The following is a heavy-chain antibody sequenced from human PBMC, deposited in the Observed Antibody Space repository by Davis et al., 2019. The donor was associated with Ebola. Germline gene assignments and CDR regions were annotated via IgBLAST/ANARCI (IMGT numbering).Heavy chain of an antibody. CDR3: ARAGNLEWLLLEGWFDP. D-gene: IGHD3-3*01. V-gene: IGHV1-2*06. CDR1: GYTFTSYA. J-gene: IGHJ5*02. Sequence: ASVKVSCKASGYTFTSYAMHWVRQAPGQRLEWMGQINPNSGGTNYAQKFQGRVTMTRDTSISTAYMELSRLRSDDTAVYYCARAGNLEWLLLEGWFDPWGQGTLVTVSS. CDR2: INPNSGGT.